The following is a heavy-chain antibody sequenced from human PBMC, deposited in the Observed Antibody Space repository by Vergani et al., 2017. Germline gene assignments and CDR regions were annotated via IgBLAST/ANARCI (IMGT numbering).Heavy chain of an antibody. CDR2: IYSGGST. J-gene: IGHJ3*02. CDR3: AREKGKGWFGEFGAFDI. Sequence: EVQLVESGGGLVQPGGSLRLSCAASGFTVSSNYMSWVRQAPGKGLEWVSVIYSGGSTYYADSVKGRFTISSDNSKNTLYLQMNSLRAEDTAVYYCAREKGKGWFGEFGAFDIWGQGTMVTVSS. V-gene: IGHV3-66*02. CDR1: GFTVSSNY. D-gene: IGHD3-10*01.